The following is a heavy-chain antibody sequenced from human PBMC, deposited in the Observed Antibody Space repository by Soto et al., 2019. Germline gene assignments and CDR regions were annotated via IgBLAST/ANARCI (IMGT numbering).Heavy chain of an antibody. CDR1: GYSFTNYW. D-gene: IGHD5-18*01. CDR2: IYPGHSDT. CDR3: ARYPGDTVMVRWVHNWFDP. Sequence: PXGALITYRKCSGYSFTNYWIGLVRPMPGKGREWMRIIYPGHSDTRYSPSFQCQVTISAEKSISTAYLQWSSLKASDTAMYYCARYPGDTVMVRWVHNWFDPWGQGTLVTVAA. V-gene: IGHV5-51*01. J-gene: IGHJ5*02.